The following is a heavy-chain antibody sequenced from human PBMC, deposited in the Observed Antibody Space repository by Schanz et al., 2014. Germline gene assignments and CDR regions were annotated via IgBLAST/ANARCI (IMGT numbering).Heavy chain of an antibody. CDR2: ISSSSMYI. Sequence: EVKLVESGGGLVQPGGSLKLSCAASGFSFSTYGMTWVRQAPGKGLEWVSSISSSSMYIYQADSMRGRFTISRDNAKNSLYLRMNSLRAEDTAVYYCARDAVTSVLTPGFYYWGQGTLVTVSS. J-gene: IGHJ4*02. V-gene: IGHV3-21*01. CDR3: ARDAVTSVLTPGFYY. CDR1: GFSFSTYG. D-gene: IGHD4-17*01.